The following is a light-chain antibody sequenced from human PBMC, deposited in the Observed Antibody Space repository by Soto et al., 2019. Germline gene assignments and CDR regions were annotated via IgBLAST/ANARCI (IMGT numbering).Light chain of an antibody. Sequence: IQMTQSPSSVSASVGDRVTITCRASQRISNYLNWYQQKPGKAPKLLIYAASSLQSGVPSRFSGSGSGTDFTLTISSLQPEDFTTYYCQQSYSSPITFGQRTRLEI. CDR1: QRISNY. CDR3: QQSYSSPIT. CDR2: AAS. J-gene: IGKJ5*01. V-gene: IGKV1-39*01.